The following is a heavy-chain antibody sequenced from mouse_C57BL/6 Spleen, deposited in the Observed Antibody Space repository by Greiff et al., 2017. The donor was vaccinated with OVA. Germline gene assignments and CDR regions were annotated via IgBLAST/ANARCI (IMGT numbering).Heavy chain of an antibody. CDR2: IDPSDSYT. D-gene: IGHD1-1*01. J-gene: IGHJ2*01. Sequence: QVQLQQPGAELVKPGASVKLSCKASGYTFTSYWMQWVKQRPGQGLEWIGEIDPSDSYTNYNQKFKGKANLTVDTSASTAYMQLSSLTSEDSAVYYCARRVYYGSSYFDYWGQGTTLTVSS. CDR1: GYTFTSYW. CDR3: ARRVYYGSSYFDY. V-gene: IGHV1-50*01.